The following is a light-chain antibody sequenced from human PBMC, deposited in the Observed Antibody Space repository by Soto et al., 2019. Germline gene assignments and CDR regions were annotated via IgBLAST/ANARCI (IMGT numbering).Light chain of an antibody. CDR1: SFNIGACYD. J-gene: IGLJ1*01. V-gene: IGLV1-40*01. CDR3: QSYDSGLSGYV. CDR2: DNN. Sequence: QSVLTQPPSVSGAPGQRVTISCPGSSFNIGACYDVHWYQHLPGAAPKLLIYDNNNRPSGVPDRFSGSKSGTSASLAITGLQAEDEAEYYCQSYDSGLSGYVFGTGTKVTVL.